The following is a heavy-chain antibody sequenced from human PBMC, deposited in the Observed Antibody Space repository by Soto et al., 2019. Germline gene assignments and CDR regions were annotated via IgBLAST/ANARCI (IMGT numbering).Heavy chain of an antibody. V-gene: IGHV5-51*01. J-gene: IGHJ3*02. Sequence: GESLKISCKGSGHSFTSYWSGWVRQMPGKGLEWRGIIYPGDSDTRYSPSFQGQVTISADQSISTAYLQWSSLKALDTAMYYCARPGYYDSSGYLSYAFDIWGQGTMVTVSS. CDR1: GHSFTSYW. CDR2: IYPGDSDT. CDR3: ARPGYYDSSGYLSYAFDI. D-gene: IGHD3-22*01.